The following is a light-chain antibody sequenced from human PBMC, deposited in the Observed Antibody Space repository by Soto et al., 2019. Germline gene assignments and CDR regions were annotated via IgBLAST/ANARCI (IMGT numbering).Light chain of an antibody. J-gene: IGKJ4*01. V-gene: IGKV2-28*01. Sequence: DIVMTQSPLSLPVTPGEPASISCRSSQSLLHSNGYNYLDCYLQKPGQSPQLLIYLGSNRASGVTDRFSGSGSGTDFTLKISRVEAEDVGVYYCMQALQTPPTFGGGTKVEIK. CDR2: LGS. CDR1: QSLLHSNGYNY. CDR3: MQALQTPPT.